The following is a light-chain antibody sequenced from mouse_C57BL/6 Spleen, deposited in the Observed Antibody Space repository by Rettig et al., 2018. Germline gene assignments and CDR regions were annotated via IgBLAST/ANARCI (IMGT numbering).Light chain of an antibody. Sequence: QAVVTQESALTTSPGETVTLTCRSSTGAVTTSNYANWVQEKPDHLFTGLIGGTNNRAPGVPARFSGSLIGDKAALTITGAHTEDEAIYFCALCYSNHFWVFGGGTKLTVL. CDR2: GTN. CDR1: TGAVTTSNY. CDR3: ALCYSNHFWV. J-gene: IGLJ1*01. V-gene: IGLV1*01.